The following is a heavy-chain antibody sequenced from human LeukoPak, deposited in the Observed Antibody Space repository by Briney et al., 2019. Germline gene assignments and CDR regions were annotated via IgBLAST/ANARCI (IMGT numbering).Heavy chain of an antibody. CDR3: ARGLDAASGLANFDY. D-gene: IGHD1-1*01. J-gene: IGHJ4*02. CDR2: INGYNGNT. Sequence: ASARVSCKRSGYTLSYPAINWERPAPGQRLEWMEWINGYNGNTNYAQKSEGRLSLTTDTATSTVYMELKNLTSDDTAVYFCARGLDAASGLANFDYWGQGTLITVSS. V-gene: IGHV1-18*01. CDR1: GYTLSYPA.